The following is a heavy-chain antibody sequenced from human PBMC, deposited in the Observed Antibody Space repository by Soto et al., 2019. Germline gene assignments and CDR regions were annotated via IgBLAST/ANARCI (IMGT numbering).Heavy chain of an antibody. CDR3: AHRGSGWIFDY. Sequence: QITLKESGPTLVKPTQTLTLTCTFSGFSLSTSGVGVGWIRQPPGKALEWLALIYWDDDKRYSPSLKRRLTITKDTSKNQVVLTMTNMEPVDTATYYCAHRGSGWIFDYWGQGTLVTVSS. CDR1: GFSLSTSGVG. V-gene: IGHV2-5*02. D-gene: IGHD6-19*01. J-gene: IGHJ4*02. CDR2: IYWDDDK.